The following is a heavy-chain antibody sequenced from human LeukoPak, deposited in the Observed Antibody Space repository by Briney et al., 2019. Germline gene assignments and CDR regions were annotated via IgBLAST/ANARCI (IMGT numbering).Heavy chain of an antibody. CDR3: GDLGSAGTDH. Sequence: GGSLRLSCAASGFTFSPHYMDWVRQSPGQGLEWVGLIRNKVDGYTTIYAASVKGRFTISRDDSENSVYLQMDSLKTEDTAVYYCGDLGSAGTDHWGQGTLVTVSS. V-gene: IGHV3-72*01. CDR2: IRNKVDGYTT. CDR1: GFTFSPHY. D-gene: IGHD3-10*01. J-gene: IGHJ4*02.